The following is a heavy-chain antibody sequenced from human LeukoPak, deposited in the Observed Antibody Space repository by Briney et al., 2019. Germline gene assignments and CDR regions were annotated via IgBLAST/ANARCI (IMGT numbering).Heavy chain of an antibody. V-gene: IGHV1-8*03. CDR2: MNPNSGNT. CDR3: ARMAHRYSNYVGYYYYYYMDV. D-gene: IGHD4-11*01. CDR1: GYTFTSYD. J-gene: IGHJ6*03. Sequence: ASVKVSCKASGYTFTSYDINWVRQATGQGLEWMGWMNPNSGNTGYAQKFQGRVTITRNTSISTANMELSSLRSEDTAVYYCARMAHRYSNYVGYYYYYYMDVWGKGTTVTVSS.